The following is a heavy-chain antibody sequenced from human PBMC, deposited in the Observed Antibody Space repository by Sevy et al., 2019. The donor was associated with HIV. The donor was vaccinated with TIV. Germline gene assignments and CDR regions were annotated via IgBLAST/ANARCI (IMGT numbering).Heavy chain of an antibody. D-gene: IGHD3-22*01. J-gene: IGHJ4*02. V-gene: IGHV3-23*01. CDR2: ISGSGGST. Sequence: GGSLRLSCAASGFTLNNYAMNRVRQAPRKGLEWVSGISGSGGSTYYADSVKGRFTISRDNSKNTLYLQMNSLRAEDTAVYYCAKDSYFDNTLFDYWGQGTLVTVSS. CDR1: GFTLNNYA. CDR3: AKDSYFDNTLFDY.